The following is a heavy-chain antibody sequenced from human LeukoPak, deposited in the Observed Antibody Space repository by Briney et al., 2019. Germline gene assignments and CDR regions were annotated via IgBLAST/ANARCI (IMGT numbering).Heavy chain of an antibody. J-gene: IGHJ6*03. V-gene: IGHV3-30*03. CDR1: GFTFSSYG. CDR2: ISYDGSNK. Sequence: GGSLRLSCAASGFTFSSYGMHWVRQAPGKGLEWVAVISYDGSNKYYADSVKGRFTISRDNSKNTLYLQMNSLRAEDTAVYYCARDPGWLVLRYYMDVWGKGTTVTVSS. CDR3: ARDPGWLVLRYYMDV. D-gene: IGHD6-19*01.